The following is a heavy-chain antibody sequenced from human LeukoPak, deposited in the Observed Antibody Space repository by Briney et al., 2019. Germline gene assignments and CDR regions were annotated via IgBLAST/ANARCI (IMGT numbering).Heavy chain of an antibody. CDR3: ARVRGNSGSYLVEY. CDR1: GYTFTGYY. V-gene: IGHV1-2*06. Sequence: ASVKVSCKASGYTFTGYYMHWERQAPGQGPEWMGRINPNSGGTNYAQKYQGRVTMTRDTSISTAYMELSRLRSDDTAVYYCARVRGNSGSYLVEYWGQGTLVTVSS. J-gene: IGHJ4*02. CDR2: INPNSGGT. D-gene: IGHD1-26*01.